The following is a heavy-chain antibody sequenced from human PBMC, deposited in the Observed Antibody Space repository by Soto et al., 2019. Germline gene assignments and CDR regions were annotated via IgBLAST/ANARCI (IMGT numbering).Heavy chain of an antibody. V-gene: IGHV3-33*01. D-gene: IGHD7-27*01. Sequence: ESGGGVVQPGRSLRLSCAASGFIFSSFGMHWVRQAPGKGLEWVAHIWYDGSNTYYADSVKGRFTVSRDNPRNTLYLQRNSLRAEDTAVYHCVRDLLGSGGHFDYWGQGAPVTVSS. CDR2: IWYDGSNT. CDR3: VRDLLGSGGHFDY. CDR1: GFIFSSFG. J-gene: IGHJ4*02.